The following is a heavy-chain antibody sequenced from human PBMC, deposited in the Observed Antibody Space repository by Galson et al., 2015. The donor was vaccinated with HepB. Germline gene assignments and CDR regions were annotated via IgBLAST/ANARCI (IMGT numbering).Heavy chain of an antibody. J-gene: IGHJ4*02. D-gene: IGHD3-22*01. CDR3: AKHPPRVTMIVVVPGGWFDY. Sequence: SLRLSCEASGFTFSNCGVSWVRQAPGKGLEWVSSISGHGGSTYYAESVKGRFTISRENSKNMLHLKMNSLRAEDTAVYYCAKHPPRVTMIVVVPGGWFDYWGQGTLATVSS. CDR1: GFTFSNCG. V-gene: IGHV3-23*01. CDR2: ISGHGGST.